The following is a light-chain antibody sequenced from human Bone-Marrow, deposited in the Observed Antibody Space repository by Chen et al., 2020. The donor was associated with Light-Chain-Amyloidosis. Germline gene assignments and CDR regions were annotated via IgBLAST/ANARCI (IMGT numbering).Light chain of an antibody. J-gene: IGLJ3*02. V-gene: IGLV3-21*02. CDR3: QVWDRSSDRPV. CDR1: NIGSTS. CDR2: DDS. Sequence: SYGLTPPSSVSVAPGQPATIACGGNNIGSTSVQWYQQTPGQAPLLVVYDDSDRPSGIPERLSCSNSGNAATLTISRVEAGDEADYYCQVWDRSSDRPVFGGGTKLTVL.